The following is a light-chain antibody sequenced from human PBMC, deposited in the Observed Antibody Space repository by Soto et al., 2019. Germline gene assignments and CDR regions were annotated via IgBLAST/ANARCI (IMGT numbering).Light chain of an antibody. J-gene: IGKJ1*01. CDR3: QHYGVSPRT. Sequence: EIVLTQSPGTLSLSPGESGTLSCRASQSLGTNFLAWFQQKPGQAPRLLIYGASTRTTGIPDRFSGSGSGTAFTLTITRLEPEDSAVYYCQHYGVSPRTFGQGTK. CDR2: GAS. CDR1: QSLGTNF. V-gene: IGKV3-20*01.